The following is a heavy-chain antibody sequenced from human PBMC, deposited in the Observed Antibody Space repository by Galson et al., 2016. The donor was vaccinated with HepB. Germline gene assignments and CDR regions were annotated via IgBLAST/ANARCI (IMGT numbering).Heavy chain of an antibody. CDR1: DDSMTRPGYY. V-gene: IGHV4-31*03. J-gene: IGHJ5*02. Sequence: LSLTCSVSDDSMTRPGYYWTWIRQPPGGGPEWIGYIHYSGISFYNPSLRSRVIISLDMSKNQFTLRLTSVTAADTGVYYCARDGSYDSLAGFYNGWFDPWGQGTLVTVSS. D-gene: IGHD3-9*01. CDR3: ARDGSYDSLAGFYNGWFDP. CDR2: IHYSGIS.